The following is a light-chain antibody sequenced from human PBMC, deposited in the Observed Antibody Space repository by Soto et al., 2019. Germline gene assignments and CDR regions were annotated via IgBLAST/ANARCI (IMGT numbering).Light chain of an antibody. Sequence: IQMTHSPSSLSASVLYIVSISFRASQSVSGWLALYQQKPGKAPKLLIYKASTLKSGVPSRFSGSGSGTEFTLTISSLQPDDFATYYCQNYNSYSEEFGQGTKVDIK. CDR2: KAS. CDR1: QSVSGW. J-gene: IGKJ1*01. CDR3: QNYNSYSEE. V-gene: IGKV1-5*03.